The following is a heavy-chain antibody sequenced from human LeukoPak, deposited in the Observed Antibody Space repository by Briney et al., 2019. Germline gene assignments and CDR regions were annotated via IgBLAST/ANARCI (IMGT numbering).Heavy chain of an antibody. CDR1: GFTFSSYA. V-gene: IGHV3-23*01. J-gene: IGHJ5*02. Sequence: PGGSLKLSCAASGFTFSSYAMSWVRQAPGKGLEWVSAISGSGGSTYYADSVKGRFTISRDNSKNTLYLQMNSLRAEDTAVYYCAKDRGGSFWFDPWGQGTLVTVSS. CDR2: ISGSGGST. D-gene: IGHD1-26*01. CDR3: AKDRGGSFWFDP.